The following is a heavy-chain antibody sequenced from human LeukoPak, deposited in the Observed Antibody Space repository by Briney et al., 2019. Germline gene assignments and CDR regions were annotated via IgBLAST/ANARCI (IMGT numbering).Heavy chain of an antibody. CDR2: INTKSGAT. CDR1: GYTLTGYC. J-gene: IGHJ4*02. D-gene: IGHD3-10*01. CDR3: ARGTRTYYYGSGSYSAFDY. Sequence: GASVKVSCKASGYTLTGYCMHWVRQAPGQGLEWLGWINTKSGATNYAQNFQGRVTMTRDTSMSTTYMELKRLRSDDTAVYYCARGTRTYYYGSGSYSAFDYWGQGTLVTVSS. V-gene: IGHV1-2*02.